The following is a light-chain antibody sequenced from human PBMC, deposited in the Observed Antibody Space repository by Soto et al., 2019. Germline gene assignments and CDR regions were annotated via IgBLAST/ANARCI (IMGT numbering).Light chain of an antibody. CDR1: SSDVGGYNY. CDR2: DVS. Sequence: QSALTQPASVSGSPGQSITLSCTGTSSDVGGYNYVSWYQHHPGKDPHFMIYDVSNRPSGVYNRFSGSQSGNTASLTISGLQAEDEADYYCSSDTLSNTGQIVFGTGTKVTVL. J-gene: IGLJ1*01. CDR3: SSDTLSNTGQIV. V-gene: IGLV2-14*03.